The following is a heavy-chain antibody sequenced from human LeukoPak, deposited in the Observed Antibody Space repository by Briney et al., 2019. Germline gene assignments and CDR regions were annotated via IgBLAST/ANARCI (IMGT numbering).Heavy chain of an antibody. V-gene: IGHV1-2*02. CDR2: INPNSGGT. J-gene: IGHJ3*02. Sequence: AASVKVSCKASGYTFTGYYMHWVRQAPGQGLEWMGWINPNSGGTNYAQKFLGRITMIRDTSISTAYMELSRLRSDDTAVYYCAIATTYCGADCYPLDAFDIWGQGTMVTVSS. CDR3: AIATTYCGADCYPLDAFDI. D-gene: IGHD2-21*02. CDR1: GYTFTGYY.